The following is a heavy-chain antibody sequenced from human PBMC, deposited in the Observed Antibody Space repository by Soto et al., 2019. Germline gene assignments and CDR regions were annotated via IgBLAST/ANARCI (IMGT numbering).Heavy chain of an antibody. CDR2: IGANNGNR. CDR3: ARGGQRDFDY. D-gene: IGHD1-1*01. CDR1: GYTFRSYG. J-gene: IGHJ4*02. Sequence: ASVKVSCKASGYTFRSYGFTWVRQAPGQGLEWMGWIGANNGNRNYAQKFQGRVTLTTDTSTSTVYMELRSLRSDDTAIYYCARGGQRDFDYWGQGTQVTVSS. V-gene: IGHV1-18*01.